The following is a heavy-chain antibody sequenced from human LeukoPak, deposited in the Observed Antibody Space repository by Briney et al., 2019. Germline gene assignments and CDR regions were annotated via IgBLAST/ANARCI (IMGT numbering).Heavy chain of an antibody. D-gene: IGHD2-2*01. CDR3: EIGSGEYCSITGGGSFDY. J-gene: IGHJ4*02. V-gene: IGHV3-74*01. CDR1: GFTFSSYW. CDR2: INSDGSST. Sequence: PGGSLRLSCAASGFTFSSYWMHWVRHAPGKGLVWVSRINSDGSSTSYADSVKGRFTISRDNAKNTLYLQMNSLRAEDTAVYYCEIGSGEYCSITGGGSFDYGGGGPWAPVS.